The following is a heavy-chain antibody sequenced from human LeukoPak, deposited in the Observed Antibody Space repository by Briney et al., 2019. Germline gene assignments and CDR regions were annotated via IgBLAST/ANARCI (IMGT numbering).Heavy chain of an antibody. Sequence: GGSLRLSCAASGFTFSSYWMSWVRQAPGKGLEWVSTVGVSGDTTYYADSVKGRFTISRDNSKTTLYLQMNSLSVEDTAVYYCAQHMSRASHPFDYWGQGTLVTVSS. J-gene: IGHJ4*02. V-gene: IGHV3-23*01. CDR2: VGVSGDTT. CDR3: AQHMSRASHPFDY. CDR1: GFTFSSYW. D-gene: IGHD5/OR15-5a*01.